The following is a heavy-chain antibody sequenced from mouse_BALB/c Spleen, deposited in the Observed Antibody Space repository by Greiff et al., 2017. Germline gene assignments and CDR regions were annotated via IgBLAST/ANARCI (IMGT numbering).Heavy chain of an antibody. CDR3: AREGYNGGDY. CDR1: GYSITSGYY. CDR2: ISYDGSN. D-gene: IGHD3-2*02. Sequence: EVQLVESGPGLVKPSQSLSLTCSVTGYSITSGYYWNWIRQFPGNKLEWMGYISYDGSNNYNPSLKNRISITRDTSKNQFFLKLNSVTTEDTATYYCAREGYNGGDYWGQGTTLTVSS. V-gene: IGHV3-6*02. J-gene: IGHJ2*01.